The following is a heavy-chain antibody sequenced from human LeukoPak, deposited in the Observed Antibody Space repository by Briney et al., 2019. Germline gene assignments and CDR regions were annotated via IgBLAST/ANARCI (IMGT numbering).Heavy chain of an antibody. Sequence: ASVKVSCKASGYTFTSYGISWVRQAPGQGLEWMGWISAYNGNTNYAQKLQGRVTMTTDTSTSTAYMELRSLRSDDTAVYYCARLSGGDSSGYYYAYFDYWGQGTLVTVSS. J-gene: IGHJ4*02. CDR1: GYTFTSYG. D-gene: IGHD3-22*01. V-gene: IGHV1-18*01. CDR3: ARLSGGDSSGYYYAYFDY. CDR2: ISAYNGNT.